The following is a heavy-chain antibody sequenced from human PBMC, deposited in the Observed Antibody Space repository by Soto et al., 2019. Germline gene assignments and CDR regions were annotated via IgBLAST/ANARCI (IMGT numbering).Heavy chain of an antibody. V-gene: IGHV3-21*01. D-gene: IGHD2-2*01. CDR3: ARGHCSSTTCYEFDY. CDR1: GFTFSTYS. Sequence: EVQLVESGGGLVKPGGSLRLSCAASGFTFSTYSMNWVRQAPGKGLEWVSSISSSGAYIYYADSLKGQFTISRDNARNSLYLQMHSLRAEDTAVYYCARGHCSSTTCYEFDYWGQGTLVTVSS. CDR2: ISSSGAYI. J-gene: IGHJ4*02.